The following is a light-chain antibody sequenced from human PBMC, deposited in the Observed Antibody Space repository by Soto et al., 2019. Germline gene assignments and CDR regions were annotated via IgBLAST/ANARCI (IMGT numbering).Light chain of an antibody. CDR2: GAS. J-gene: IGKJ1*01. CDR3: PQYGSSRWT. V-gene: IGKV3-20*01. Sequence: EIVLTQSPGTLALSPGEGATLSCRASQSVSSSYLAWYQQTRGQAPRLLIYGASTRATGTPDRFSGSGSGTDFTLTIPRLEPEDFAVYYCPQYGSSRWTFGHGTKVDIK. CDR1: QSVSSSY.